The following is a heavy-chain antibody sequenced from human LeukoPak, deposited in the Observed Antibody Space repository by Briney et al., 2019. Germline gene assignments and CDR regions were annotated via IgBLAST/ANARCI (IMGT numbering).Heavy chain of an antibody. Sequence: ASETLPPTCILARGSISSYYWGWIRQPAGKGLEWIGRIYTSGTTNYNPTLKSRVTMSVDTSKNQFSLKLSSVTAADTAVYYCARDKDDSSGYDWFDPWGQGTLVTVS. V-gene: IGHV4-4*07. D-gene: IGHD3-22*01. CDR3: ARDKDDSSGYDWFDP. CDR1: RGSISSYY. J-gene: IGHJ5*02. CDR2: IYTSGTT.